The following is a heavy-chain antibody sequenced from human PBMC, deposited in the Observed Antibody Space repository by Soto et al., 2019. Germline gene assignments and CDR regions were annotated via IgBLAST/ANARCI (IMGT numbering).Heavy chain of an antibody. CDR3: AKVEYYYYYYGMDV. V-gene: IGHV3-30*18. CDR2: ISYDGSNK. D-gene: IGHD2-8*02. Sequence: GSLRLSCAASGFTFSSYGMHWVRQAPGKGLEWVAVISYDGSNKYYADSVKGRFTISRDNSKNTLYLQMNSLRAEDTAVYYCAKVEYYYYYYGMDVWGQGTTVTVS. J-gene: IGHJ6*02. CDR1: GFTFSSYG.